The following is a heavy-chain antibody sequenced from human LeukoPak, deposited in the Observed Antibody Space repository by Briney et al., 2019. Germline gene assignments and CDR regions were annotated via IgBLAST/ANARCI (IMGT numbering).Heavy chain of an antibody. CDR3: AKDTFYGSGSYSLF. Sequence: GGSLRLSCAASGFTFSSYGMSWVRQAPGKGLEWVSGISDSGDSTYYADSVKGRFTISRDISKNTLFLQMNSLRAEDTAVYYCAKDTFYGSGSYSLFWGQGTLVTVSS. CDR1: GFTFSSYG. CDR2: ISDSGDST. V-gene: IGHV3-23*01. D-gene: IGHD3-10*01. J-gene: IGHJ4*02.